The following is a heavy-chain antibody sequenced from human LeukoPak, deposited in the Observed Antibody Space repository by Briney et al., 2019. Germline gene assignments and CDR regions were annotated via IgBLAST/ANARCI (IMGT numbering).Heavy chain of an antibody. CDR1: GFSLSTSGMC. J-gene: IGHJ4*02. CDR3: ARIRHSSSWYYFDY. V-gene: IGHV2-70*11. Sequence: ESGPTLVNPTQTLTLTCTFSGFSLSTSGMCVCWIRQPPGKALEWLARIDWDDDKYYSTSLKTRLTISKDTSKNQVVLTMTNMDPVDTATYYCARIRHSSSWYYFDYWGQGTLVTVSS. D-gene: IGHD6-13*01. CDR2: IDWDDDK.